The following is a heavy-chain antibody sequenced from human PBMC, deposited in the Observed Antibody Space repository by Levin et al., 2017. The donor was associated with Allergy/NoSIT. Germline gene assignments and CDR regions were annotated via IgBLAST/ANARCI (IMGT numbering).Heavy chain of an antibody. CDR2: ISWNSNYI. CDR1: GFTFDDYA. CDR3: AKDVSTSLVLRYFQH. J-gene: IGHJ1*01. V-gene: IGHV3-9*01. D-gene: IGHD2-2*01. Sequence: PGGSLRLSCAASGFTFDDYALHWVRHAPGKGLEWVSGISWNSNYIAYADSVKGRFTISRDNAKNSLYPQMNSLRSEDTALYYCAKDVSTSLVLRYFQHWGQGTPVTVSS.